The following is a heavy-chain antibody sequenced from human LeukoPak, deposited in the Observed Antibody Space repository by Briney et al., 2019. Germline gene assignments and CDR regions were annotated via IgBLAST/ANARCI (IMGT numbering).Heavy chain of an antibody. CDR1: GFTFSNYA. J-gene: IGHJ4*02. Sequence: GGSLRLSCAPSGFTFSNYALSWVRQAPGKGLEGVSSICSSGTTYYADSVKGRFIISRDNSKSTLYLQMNSLRAEDTATYYCARGSDGSCYSATGDWGQGTVVTVSS. CDR2: ICSSGTT. V-gene: IGHV3-23*01. CDR3: ARGSDGSCYSATGD. D-gene: IGHD2-15*01.